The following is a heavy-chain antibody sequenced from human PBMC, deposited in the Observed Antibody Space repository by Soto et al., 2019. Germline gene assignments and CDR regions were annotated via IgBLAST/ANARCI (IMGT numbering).Heavy chain of an antibody. J-gene: IGHJ3*02. V-gene: IGHV3-23*01. CDR2: ISGSGGST. CDR3: AKVGEQWLVLDAFDI. D-gene: IGHD6-19*01. CDR1: GFICSSYD. Sequence: GGSLRLSCAASGFICSSYDMSWVRQAPGKRLEWVSAISGSGGSTYYADSVKGRFTISRDNSKNTLYLQMNSLRAEDTAVYYCAKVGEQWLVLDAFDIWGQGTMVTVSS.